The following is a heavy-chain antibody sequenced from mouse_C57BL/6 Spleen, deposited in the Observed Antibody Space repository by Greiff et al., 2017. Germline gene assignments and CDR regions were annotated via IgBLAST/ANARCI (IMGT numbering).Heavy chain of an antibody. Sequence: QVTLKVSGPGILQSSQTLSLTCSFSGFSLSTSGMGVSWIRQPSGKGLEWLAHIYWGDDKRYNPSLKSRLTISKDTSRNQGLLKITRGDTADTATYYCARRGITTVDWYFDVWGTGTTVTVSS. CDR1: GFSLSTSGMG. CDR3: ARRGITTVDWYFDV. J-gene: IGHJ1*03. CDR2: IYWGDDK. D-gene: IGHD1-1*01. V-gene: IGHV8-12*01.